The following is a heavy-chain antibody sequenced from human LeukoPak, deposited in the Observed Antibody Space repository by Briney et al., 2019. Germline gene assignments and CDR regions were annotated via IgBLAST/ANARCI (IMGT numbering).Heavy chain of an antibody. CDR3: GRVGLYSSSWYFDI. J-gene: IGHJ3*02. Sequence: PGGSLRLSCAASGFTFSSYAMHWVRQAPGKGLEWVAIIKQDGSEKYYVDSVKGRFTISRDNTKNSLYLQMNSLRAEDTAVYYCGRVGLYSSSWYFDIWGQGTMVTVSS. V-gene: IGHV3-7*01. D-gene: IGHD6-13*01. CDR1: GFTFSSYA. CDR2: IKQDGSEK.